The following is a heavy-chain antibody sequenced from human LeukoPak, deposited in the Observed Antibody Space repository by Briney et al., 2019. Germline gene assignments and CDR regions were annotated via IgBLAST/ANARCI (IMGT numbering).Heavy chain of an antibody. Sequence: SETLSLTCTVSGGSISSGSYYWGWIRQPPGKGLEWIGSIYYSGSTYYNPSLKSRVTISVDTSKNQFSLKLNSVTAADTAVYYCAGHLPAGNTNFDYWGQGTLVTVSS. D-gene: IGHD6-19*01. V-gene: IGHV4-39*01. CDR3: AGHLPAGNTNFDY. CDR1: GGSISSGSYY. J-gene: IGHJ4*02. CDR2: IYYSGST.